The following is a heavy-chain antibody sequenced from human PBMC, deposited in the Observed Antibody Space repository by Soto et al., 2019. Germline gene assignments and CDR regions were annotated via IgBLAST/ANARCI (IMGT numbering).Heavy chain of an antibody. Sequence: SETLSLTCTVSGGSISSYYWSWIRQPPGKGLEWIGYIYYSGSTNYNPSLKSRVTISVDTSKNQFSLKLSSVTAADTAVYYCARDSYGDYTFDYWAQGTLVTVSS. CDR1: GGSISSYY. CDR3: ARDSYGDYTFDY. V-gene: IGHV4-59*01. D-gene: IGHD4-17*01. J-gene: IGHJ4*02. CDR2: IYYSGST.